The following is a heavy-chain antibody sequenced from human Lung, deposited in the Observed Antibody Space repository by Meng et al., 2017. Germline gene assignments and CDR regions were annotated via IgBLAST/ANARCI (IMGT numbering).Heavy chain of an antibody. V-gene: IGHV1-69*13. J-gene: IGHJ4*02. CDR3: ARGRRNEPLFDY. D-gene: IGHD1-14*01. CDR2: LIAVFDKT. Sequence: QVQLVQSGAEVKKPGSSVKVACKTSGGPFSTHTFSWVRQAPGQGLEWMGGLIAVFDKTKAAPRFQDRVTFTADESTSTAYMELSSLTFDDTAVYFCARGRRNEPLFDYWGQGTLVTVSS. CDR1: GGPFSTHT.